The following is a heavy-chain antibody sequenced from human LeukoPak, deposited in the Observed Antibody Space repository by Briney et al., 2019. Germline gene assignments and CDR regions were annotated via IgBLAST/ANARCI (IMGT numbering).Heavy chain of an antibody. D-gene: IGHD1-26*01. CDR2: INHSGST. CDR3: ASQGHHGKIVGTTLSYFYMDV. Sequence: SETLSLTCTVSGGSISGYYWSWIRQPPGKGLEWIGEINHSGSTNYNPSLKRRVTISVDTSKNQFSLKLSSVTAADTAFYYCASQGHHGKIVGTTLSYFYMDVWGKGTTVTVSS. CDR1: GGSISGYY. V-gene: IGHV4-34*01. J-gene: IGHJ6*03.